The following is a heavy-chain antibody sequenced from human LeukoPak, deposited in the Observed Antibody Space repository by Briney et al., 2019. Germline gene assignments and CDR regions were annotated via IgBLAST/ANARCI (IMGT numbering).Heavy chain of an antibody. D-gene: IGHD1-1*01. J-gene: IGHJ4*02. CDR3: ARGQKLYNWNDELLDY. CDR2: ISAYNGNT. CDR1: GYTFNSYG. Sequence: ASVTVSCTASGYTFNSYGISWVRQAPGQGLEWMGWISAYNGNTNYAQKLQGRVTMTTDTSTSTAYMELRSLRSDDTAVYYCARGQKLYNWNDELLDYWGQGTLVTVSS. V-gene: IGHV1-18*01.